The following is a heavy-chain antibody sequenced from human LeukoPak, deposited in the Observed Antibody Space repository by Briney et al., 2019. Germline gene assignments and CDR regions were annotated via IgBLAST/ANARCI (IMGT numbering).Heavy chain of an antibody. V-gene: IGHV4-4*07. D-gene: IGHD3-10*01. CDR2: IYTSGST. Sequence: PSETLSLTCTVSGGSISSYYWSWIRQPAGKGLEWIGRIYTSGSTNYNPSLKSRVTMSVDTSENQFSLKLSSVTAADTAVYYCARRMVRGVIIKRKGFDYWGQGTLVTVSS. CDR3: ARRMVRGVIIKRKGFDY. CDR1: GGSISSYY. J-gene: IGHJ4*02.